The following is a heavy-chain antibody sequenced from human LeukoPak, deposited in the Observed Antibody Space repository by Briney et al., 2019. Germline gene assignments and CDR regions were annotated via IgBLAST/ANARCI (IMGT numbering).Heavy chain of an antibody. J-gene: IGHJ6*02. V-gene: IGHV1-8*01. CDR3: ARTRILDV. D-gene: IGHD2-15*01. CDR2: MNPNSGNT. Sequence: ASVTVSCTASGYTFTSYDINWVRPAPGQGLEWMGWMNPNSGNTGYTQKFQGRVTMTRSTSITTAYLELSGLTSEDTAMYYCARTRILDVWGQGTTVSVSS. CDR1: GYTFTSYD.